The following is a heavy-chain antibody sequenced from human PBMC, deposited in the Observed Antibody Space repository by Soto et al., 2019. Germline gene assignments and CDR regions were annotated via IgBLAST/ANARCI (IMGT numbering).Heavy chain of an antibody. CDR3: AKDRSPRGSFYDC. Sequence: EVQLLESGGGLVQPGGSLRLSCAASGCTFTNYAMSWVRQAPGKGLEWVSAISCSGASTYYADSVKGRFTISRDNSQNTLFLQMNSLRDEDTALYYCAKDRSPRGSFYDCWGQGPLVTASS. CDR2: ISCSGAST. CDR1: GCTFTNYA. J-gene: IGHJ4*02. V-gene: IGHV3-23*01. D-gene: IGHD2-15*01.